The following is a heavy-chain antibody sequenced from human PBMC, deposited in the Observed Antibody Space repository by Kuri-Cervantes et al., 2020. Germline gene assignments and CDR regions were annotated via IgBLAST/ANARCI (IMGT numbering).Heavy chain of an antibody. CDR3: ARDEKTLGDYRNYYYYYGMDV. Sequence: SETLSLTCTVSGGSISNGSYYWSWIRQPAGKGLEWIGRIYTSGSTNYNPSLKSRVTISVDTSKNQFSLKLSSVTAADTAVYYCARDEKTLGDYRNYYYYYGMDVWGQGTTVTVSS. J-gene: IGHJ6*02. CDR1: GGSISNGSYY. D-gene: IGHD4-17*01. V-gene: IGHV4-61*02. CDR2: IYTSGST.